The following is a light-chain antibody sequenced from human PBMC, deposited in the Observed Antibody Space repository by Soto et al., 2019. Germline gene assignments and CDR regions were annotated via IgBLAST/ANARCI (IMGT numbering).Light chain of an antibody. CDR1: QSIDTNW. CDR2: GAS. CDR3: QHYDRSPPVT. J-gene: IGKJ5*01. Sequence: EIMLSQSLVTLSLYPEETARFSCRASQSIDTNWLAWYQQRPGQPPRLLIYGASSRATGIPDRFSGSGSGAGFTLTISSREPEDFGVYYCQHYDRSPPVTCGHGTR. V-gene: IGKV3-20*01.